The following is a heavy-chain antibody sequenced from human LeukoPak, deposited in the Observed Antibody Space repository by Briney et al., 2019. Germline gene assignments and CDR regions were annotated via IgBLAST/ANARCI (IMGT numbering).Heavy chain of an antibody. J-gene: IGHJ4*02. CDR2: IYYSGST. CDR3: AAHYYGSGGDY. V-gene: IGHV4-61*08. Sequence: SETLSLTCTVSGGSISSGDYYWSWIRQPPGKGLEWIGYIYYSGSTNYNPSLKSRVTISVDTSKNQFSLKLTSVTAADTAVYYCAAHYYGSGGDYWGQGTLVTVSS. CDR1: GGSISSGDYY. D-gene: IGHD3-10*01.